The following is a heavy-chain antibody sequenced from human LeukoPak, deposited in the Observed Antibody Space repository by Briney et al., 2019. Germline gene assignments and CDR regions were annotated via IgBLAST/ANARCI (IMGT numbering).Heavy chain of an antibody. Sequence: KPSETLSLTCTVSRASVNSSSFYWAWIRQPPGKGLEWVGTIYYSGTTYYNPSLKSRVTISVDTSKNQFSLRVTSVTAADTAVYFCAGLTVGSMTVDYWGQGALVSVSS. D-gene: IGHD1-26*01. CDR3: AGLTVGSMTVDY. J-gene: IGHJ4*02. V-gene: IGHV4-39*01. CDR2: IYYSGTT. CDR1: RASVNSSSFY.